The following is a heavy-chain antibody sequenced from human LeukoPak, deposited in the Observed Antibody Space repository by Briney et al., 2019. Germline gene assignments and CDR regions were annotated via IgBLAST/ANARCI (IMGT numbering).Heavy chain of an antibody. D-gene: IGHD6-19*01. Sequence: GASVKVSCKASGYTFTSYGISWVRQAPGQGLEWMGWISAYNGNTNYAQKLQGRVTMTTDTSTSTAYMELRSLRSDDTAVYYCARGLFDYSSGWYSNYWYFDLWGRGTLVTVSS. CDR2: ISAYNGNT. V-gene: IGHV1-18*01. J-gene: IGHJ2*01. CDR3: ARGLFDYSSGWYSNYWYFDL. CDR1: GYTFTSYG.